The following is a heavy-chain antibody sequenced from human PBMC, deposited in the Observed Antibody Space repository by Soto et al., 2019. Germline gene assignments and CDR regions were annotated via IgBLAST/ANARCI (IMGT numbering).Heavy chain of an antibody. CDR2: INPSGGNT. V-gene: IGHV1-46*03. Sequence: ASVKVSCKASGYTFTSYYMHWVRQAPGQGLEWMGIINPSGGNTSYAQKFQGRVTMTRDTSTSTLYMELSSLRSEDTAVYYCVRVRDYCSGAGCYGFDYRGQGTLVTVSS. D-gene: IGHD2-15*01. CDR1: GYTFTSYY. J-gene: IGHJ4*02. CDR3: VRVRDYCSGAGCYGFDY.